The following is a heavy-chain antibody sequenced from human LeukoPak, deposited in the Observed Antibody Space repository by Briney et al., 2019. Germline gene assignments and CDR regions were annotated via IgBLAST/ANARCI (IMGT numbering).Heavy chain of an antibody. Sequence: EASVKVSCKASGGTFSSYAISWVRQAPGQGLEWMGGIIPIFGTANYAQKFQGRVTITADESTSTAYMELSSLRSEDTAVYYCARGHDSSGYPDYWGQGTLVTVSS. CDR2: IIPIFGTA. V-gene: IGHV1-69*13. J-gene: IGHJ4*02. CDR3: ARGHDSSGYPDY. D-gene: IGHD3-22*01. CDR1: GGTFSSYA.